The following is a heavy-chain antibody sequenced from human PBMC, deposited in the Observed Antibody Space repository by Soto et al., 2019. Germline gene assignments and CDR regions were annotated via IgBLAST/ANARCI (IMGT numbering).Heavy chain of an antibody. CDR3: ARDPEMRVLDY. Sequence: SETLSLTCTVSGGSISSSSYYWGWIRQPPGKGLEWIGSIYYSGSTYYNPSLKSRVTISVDTSKNQFSLKLSSVTAVDTAVYDCARDPEMRVLDYWGQGTLVTVSS. CDR1: GGSISSSSYY. V-gene: IGHV4-39*02. J-gene: IGHJ4*02. CDR2: IYYSGST.